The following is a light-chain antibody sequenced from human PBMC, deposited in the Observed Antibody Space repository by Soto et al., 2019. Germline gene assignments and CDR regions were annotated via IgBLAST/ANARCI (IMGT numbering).Light chain of an antibody. CDR3: QHYNSLPPYS. V-gene: IGKV4-1*01. J-gene: IGKJ2*01. Sequence: DIVMTQSPDSLAVSLGERATINCKSSQSVLSSSNNKNFLAWYQQKPGQPPKLLIYWASTRESGVPDRFSGSGSGTDFTLTISSLQSEDVAVYYCQHYNSLPPYSFGQGTKLEIK. CDR1: QSVLSSSNNKNF. CDR2: WAS.